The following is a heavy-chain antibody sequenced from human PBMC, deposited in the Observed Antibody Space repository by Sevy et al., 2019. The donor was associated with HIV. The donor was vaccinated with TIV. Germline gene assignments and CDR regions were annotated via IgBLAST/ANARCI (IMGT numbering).Heavy chain of an antibody. J-gene: IGHJ6*02. Sequence: GGSLRLSCAASAFTFSSYAMSWVRQAPGKGLEWVSAISGSGGSTYYADSVKGRFTISRDNSKNTLYLQMNSLRAEDTAVYYCAKATIVVVPAAPDYGMDVWGQGTTVTVSS. CDR1: AFTFSSYA. CDR3: AKATIVVVPAAPDYGMDV. D-gene: IGHD2-2*01. CDR2: ISGSGGST. V-gene: IGHV3-23*01.